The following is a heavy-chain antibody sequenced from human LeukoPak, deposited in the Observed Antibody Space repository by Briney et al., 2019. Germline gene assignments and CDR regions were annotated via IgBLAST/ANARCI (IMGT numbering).Heavy chain of an antibody. V-gene: IGHV3-21*01. D-gene: IGHD1-26*01. Sequence: GGSLRLSCAASGFTFSGYSMNWVRQAPGKGLEWVSSISSSSSYIYYADSVKGRFTISRDNAKKSLYLRMNSLRVEDTAVYYCARAYSERYGLGYYYMDVWGKGTTVTVSS. CDR3: ARAYSERYGLGYYYMDV. J-gene: IGHJ6*03. CDR1: GFTFSGYS. CDR2: ISSSSSYI.